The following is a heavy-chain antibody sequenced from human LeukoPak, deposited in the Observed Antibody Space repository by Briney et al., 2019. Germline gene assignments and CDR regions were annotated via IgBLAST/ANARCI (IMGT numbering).Heavy chain of an antibody. Sequence: HPGGSLRLSCAASGFTFSSYEMNWVRQAPGKGLEWVSYISSSGSTIYYADSVKGRFTISRDNAKNSLYLQMNSLRAEDTAVYYCAKDTRLWTVGAGDYWGQGTLVTVSS. CDR2: ISSSGSTI. CDR1: GFTFSSYE. CDR3: AKDTRLWTVGAGDY. D-gene: IGHD1-26*01. V-gene: IGHV3-48*03. J-gene: IGHJ4*02.